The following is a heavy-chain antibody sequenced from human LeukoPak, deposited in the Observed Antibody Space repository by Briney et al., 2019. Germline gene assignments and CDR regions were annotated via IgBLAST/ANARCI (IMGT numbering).Heavy chain of an antibody. CDR3: SRQSTRGVLRFLV. Sequence: PGESLTISCQGSGYNFAAYWIGWGRQMPGKGLEWMRIVYPGDSDTKYSPSSQGQGTISSDKSVSTACLQWSSMQAADDATYYCSRQSTRGVLRFLVWGQGTTVIVSS. D-gene: IGHD3-3*01. CDR2: VYPGDSDT. CDR1: GYNFAAYW. V-gene: IGHV5-51*01. J-gene: IGHJ6*02.